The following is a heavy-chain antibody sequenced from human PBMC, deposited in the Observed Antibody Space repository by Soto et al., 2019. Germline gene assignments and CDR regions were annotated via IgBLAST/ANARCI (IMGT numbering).Heavy chain of an antibody. CDR2: ISPYSGNT. CDR1: GYIFVNYG. Sequence: QVKLVQSGDEVRKPGSSVKVPCKASGYIFVNYGIAWVRQAPGQGLEWMGWISPYSGNTHYASKVQGRLTMTTSTSTTPASMDPASLTSGDTAVYYCARVENCVTPTAQDVWRQWTTVTV. V-gene: IGHV1-18*01. CDR3: ARVENCVTPTAQDV. D-gene: IGHD2-15*01. J-gene: IGHJ6*02.